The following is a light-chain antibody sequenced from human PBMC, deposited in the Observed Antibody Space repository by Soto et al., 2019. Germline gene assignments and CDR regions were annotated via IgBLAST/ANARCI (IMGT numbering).Light chain of an antibody. V-gene: IGLV1-40*01. CDR1: SSNIGAGYD. CDR3: QSYDSSLSGSRV. CDR2: GNS. Sequence: QSVLTQPPSVSGAPGQRVTISCTGSSSNIGAGYDVHWYQQLPGTAPKLLISGNSNRPSGVPDRFSGSKSGTSASLAITGLQAEDEADYYCQSYDSSLSGSRVFGGGTKLT. J-gene: IGLJ2*01.